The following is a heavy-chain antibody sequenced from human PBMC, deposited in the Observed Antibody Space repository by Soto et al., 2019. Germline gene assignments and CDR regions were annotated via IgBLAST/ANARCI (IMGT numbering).Heavy chain of an antibody. CDR1: GGSISSSSYF. J-gene: IGHJ5*02. CDR3: ARHPSDFWFDP. D-gene: IGHD2-21*02. Sequence: QLQLQESGPGLVKPSETLSLTCSVSGGSISSSSYFWGWIRQPPGKGLEWVGSIYYSGSTYYNPSLKGRVTVSVDTSKTQFSLKLSSVTAAVTAVYYCARHPSDFWFDPWGQGTLVTVSS. V-gene: IGHV4-39*01. CDR2: IYYSGST.